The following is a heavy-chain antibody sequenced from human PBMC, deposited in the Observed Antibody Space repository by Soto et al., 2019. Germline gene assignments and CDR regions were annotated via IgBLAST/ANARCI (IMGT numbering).Heavy chain of an antibody. CDR2: ISGSGGGT. CDR3: ARESDH. CDR1: GFTFSSYT. J-gene: IGHJ4*02. V-gene: IGHV3-23*01. Sequence: EVRLLESGGGLVQPGGSLKLSCAASGFTFSSYTMSWVRQAPGKGLEWVSTISGSGGGTYYADSMKGRFTISRDNSKNTLYLQMYSLRVEDTAVYYCARESDHWGQGTLVTVSS.